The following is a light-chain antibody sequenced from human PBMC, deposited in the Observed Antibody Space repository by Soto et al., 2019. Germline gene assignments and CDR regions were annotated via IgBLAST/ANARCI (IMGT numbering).Light chain of an antibody. CDR1: QTGSSSS. J-gene: IGKJ2*03. Sequence: EIVLTQSPGTLSLSPGEMATLSCRASQTGSSSSLAWYQHRPGQAPRLLIYGASTRATGIAGRFSGSASGTDITLTISSLEPEDFEVYYCQQYGHSPLYSFGQGTNLDIK. CDR2: GAS. V-gene: IGKV3-20*01. CDR3: QQYGHSPLYS.